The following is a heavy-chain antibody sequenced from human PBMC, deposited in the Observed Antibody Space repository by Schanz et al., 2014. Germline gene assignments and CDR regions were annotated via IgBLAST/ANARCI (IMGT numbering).Heavy chain of an antibody. D-gene: IGHD3-10*01. J-gene: IGHJ5*02. CDR1: GFTYADHY. CDR2: IYNSGST. Sequence: QVQLVESGGDLVKPGGSLRLSCAASGFTYADHYMSWIRQPPGKGLEWIGSIYNSGSTYYNPSLKSRVTISVDTSKNQSPLKLGSVTAADTAVYYCGRHPHYYGSGSGFDPWGQGTLVTVSS. V-gene: IGHV4-59*08. CDR3: GRHPHYYGSGSGFDP.